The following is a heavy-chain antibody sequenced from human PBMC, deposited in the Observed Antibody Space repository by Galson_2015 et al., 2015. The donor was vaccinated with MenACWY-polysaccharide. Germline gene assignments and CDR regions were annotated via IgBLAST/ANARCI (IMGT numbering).Heavy chain of an antibody. CDR1: GFTFSSHW. CDR2: INTDGSRT. J-gene: IGHJ4*02. Sequence: SLRLSCAASGFTFSSHWMHWVRQTPGKGLVWVSYINTDGSRTTYADSVKGRFTISRDNAKNALYLQMNSLRAEDTAVYYCARDPDTATKIDYWGQGTLVTVSS. D-gene: IGHD5-18*01. CDR3: ARDPDTATKIDY. V-gene: IGHV3-74*01.